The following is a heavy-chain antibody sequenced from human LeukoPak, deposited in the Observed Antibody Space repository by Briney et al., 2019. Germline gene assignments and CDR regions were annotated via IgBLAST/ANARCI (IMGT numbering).Heavy chain of an antibody. CDR2: ISWNSGSI. V-gene: IGHV3-9*01. D-gene: IGHD6-19*01. J-gene: IGHJ4*02. Sequence: GGSLRLSCAASGFTFDDYAMHWVRQAPGKGLEWVSGISWNSGSIGYADSVKGRFTVSRDNAKNSLYLQMNSLRAEDTAVYYCAKELVYSSGWYYGDYWGQGTLVTVSS. CDR1: GFTFDDYA. CDR3: AKELVYSSGWYYGDY.